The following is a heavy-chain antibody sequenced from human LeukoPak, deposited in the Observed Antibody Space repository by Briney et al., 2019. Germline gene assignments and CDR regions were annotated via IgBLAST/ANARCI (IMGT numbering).Heavy chain of an antibody. CDR2: INHSGST. CDR1: GGSFSGYY. Sequence: SETLSLTCAVYGGSFSGYYWSWIRQPPGKGLEWIGEINHSGSTNYNPSLKSRVTISVDTSKNQFSLKLSSVTAADTAVYYCASGNMVSFDYWGQGTLVTVSS. CDR3: ASGNMVSFDY. D-gene: IGHD2/OR15-2a*01. V-gene: IGHV4-34*01. J-gene: IGHJ4*02.